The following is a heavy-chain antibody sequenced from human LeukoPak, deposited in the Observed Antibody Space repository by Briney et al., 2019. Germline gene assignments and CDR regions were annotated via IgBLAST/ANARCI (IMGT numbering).Heavy chain of an antibody. CDR2: ISAYNGNT. D-gene: IGHD2-15*01. Sequence: ASVKVSCKAPGYTFTSYGISWVRQAPGQGLEWMGWISAYNGNTNYAQKLQGRVTMTTDTSTSTAYMELRSLRSDDTAVYYCARDRQGYCSGGSCYPFDPWGQGTLVTVSS. CDR3: ARDRQGYCSGGSCYPFDP. J-gene: IGHJ5*02. CDR1: GYTFTSYG. V-gene: IGHV1-18*01.